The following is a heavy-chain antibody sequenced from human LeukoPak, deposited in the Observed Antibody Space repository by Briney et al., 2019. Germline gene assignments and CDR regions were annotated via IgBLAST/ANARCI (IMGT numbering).Heavy chain of an antibody. CDR3: ARENGDFGAFDI. D-gene: IGHD4-17*01. Sequence: PSETLSLTCTVSGGSISSYYWSWIRQPPGKGLEWIGYIDYSGSTNYTPSLKSRVTISVDTSKNQFSLKLSSVTAADTAVYYCARENGDFGAFDIWGQGTMVTVSS. V-gene: IGHV4-59*01. J-gene: IGHJ3*02. CDR1: GGSISSYY. CDR2: IDYSGST.